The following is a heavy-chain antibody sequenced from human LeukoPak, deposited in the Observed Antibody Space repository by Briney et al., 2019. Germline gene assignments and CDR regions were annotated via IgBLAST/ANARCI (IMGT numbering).Heavy chain of an antibody. D-gene: IGHD3-22*01. Sequence: PGRSLRLSCAASGFTFSIYSMNWVRQAPGKGLEWVSSISSSSYIYYADSVKGRFTISRDNAKNSLYLQMNSLRAEDTAVYYCARGGLHYDSSGSLFDYWGQGTLVTVSS. J-gene: IGHJ4*02. CDR2: ISSSSYI. V-gene: IGHV3-21*01. CDR1: GFTFSIYS. CDR3: ARGGLHYDSSGSLFDY.